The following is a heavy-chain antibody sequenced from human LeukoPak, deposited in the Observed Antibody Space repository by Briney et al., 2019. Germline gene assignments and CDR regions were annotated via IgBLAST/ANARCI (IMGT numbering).Heavy chain of an antibody. V-gene: IGHV3-48*02. D-gene: IGHD1-26*01. Sequence: GGSLRLSCAASGFTMNWVRQAPGKGLEWVSYISSSSSTMYYADSVKGRFTISRDNAKNSLYLQMNSLRDEDTAVYYCARGVTNSGGYSMFFDLWGRGTLVTVSS. CDR2: ISSSSSTM. CDR1: GFT. CDR3: ARGVTNSGGYSMFFDL. J-gene: IGHJ2*01.